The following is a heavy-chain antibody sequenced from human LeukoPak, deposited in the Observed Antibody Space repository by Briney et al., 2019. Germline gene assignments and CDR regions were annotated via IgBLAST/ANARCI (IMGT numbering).Heavy chain of an antibody. J-gene: IGHJ4*02. V-gene: IGHV3-30-3*01. D-gene: IGHD6-6*01. CDR1: GFTFSSYA. CDR3: ASNIAARRNY. CDR2: ISYDGSNK. Sequence: GGSLRLSCAASGFTFSSYAMHWVRQAPGKGLEWVAVISYDGSNKYYADSVKGRFTISRDNSKNTLYLQVNSLRAEDTAVYYCASNIAARRNYWGQGTLVTVSS.